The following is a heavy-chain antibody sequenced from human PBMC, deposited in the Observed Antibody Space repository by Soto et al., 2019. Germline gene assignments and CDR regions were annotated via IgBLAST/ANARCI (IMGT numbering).Heavy chain of an antibody. V-gene: IGHV3-23*01. Sequence: VRLSCAASGFTFSSYAMSWVRQAPGKGLEWVSAISGSGGSTYYADSVKGRFTISRDNSKNTLYLQMNSLRAEDTAVYYCAKDPWFGELLYYFDYWGQGTLVTVSS. CDR3: AKDPWFGELLYYFDY. CDR2: ISGSGGST. J-gene: IGHJ4*02. CDR1: GFTFSSYA. D-gene: IGHD3-10*01.